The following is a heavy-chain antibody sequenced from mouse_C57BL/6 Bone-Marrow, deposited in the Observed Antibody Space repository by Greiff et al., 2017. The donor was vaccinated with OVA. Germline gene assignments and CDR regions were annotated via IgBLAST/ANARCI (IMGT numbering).Heavy chain of an antibody. CDR3: ARGAGSSYLAWFAY. D-gene: IGHD1-1*01. CDR2: IYPRSGNT. CDR1: GYTFTSYG. J-gene: IGHJ3*01. Sequence: QVQLQQSGAELARPGDSVKLSCKASGYTFTSYGISWVKQRTGQGLEWIGEIYPRSGNTYYNEKFKGKATLTADKSSSTAYMELRSLTSEDSAVYFCARGAGSSYLAWFAYWGQGTLVTVSA. V-gene: IGHV1-81*01.